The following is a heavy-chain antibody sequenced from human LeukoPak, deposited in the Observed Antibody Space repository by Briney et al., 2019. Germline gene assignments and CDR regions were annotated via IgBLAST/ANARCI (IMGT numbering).Heavy chain of an antibody. Sequence: SETLSLTCTVSGGSTSSGSYYWSWIRQPAGKGLEWIGRIYTSGSTNYNPSLKSRVTISVDTSKNQFSLKLSSVTAADTAVYYCARDDSSSWSRHYFDYWGQGTLVTVSS. J-gene: IGHJ4*02. CDR3: ARDDSSSWSRHYFDY. D-gene: IGHD6-13*01. CDR2: IYTSGST. V-gene: IGHV4-61*02. CDR1: GGSTSSGSYY.